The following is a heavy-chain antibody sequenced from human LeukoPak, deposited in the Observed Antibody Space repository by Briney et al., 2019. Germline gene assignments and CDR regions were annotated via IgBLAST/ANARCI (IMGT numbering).Heavy chain of an antibody. Sequence: ASVKVSCKASGYTFTSYDINWVRQATGQGLEWMGWMNPNSGNTGYAQKLQGRVTMTTDTSTSTAYMELRSLRSDDTAVYYCARGRTDYYYMDVWGKGTTVTVSS. CDR1: GYTFTSYD. CDR2: MNPNSGNT. V-gene: IGHV1-8*01. CDR3: ARGRTDYYYMDV. J-gene: IGHJ6*03.